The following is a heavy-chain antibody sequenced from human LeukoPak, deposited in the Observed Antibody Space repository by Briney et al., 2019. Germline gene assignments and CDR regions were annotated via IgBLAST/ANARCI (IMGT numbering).Heavy chain of an antibody. CDR2: IKQDGSEK. J-gene: IGHJ4*02. Sequence: GGSLRLSCAASGFTFSSYWMSWVRQAPWKGLGGVGGIKQDGSEKEYVDSVKGRFTISRDNAKNSLYLQMNSLRAEDTAVYYCARDAPTYDFWRGYYGTNFDHWGQGTLVTVSS. V-gene: IGHV3-7*01. CDR3: ARDAPTYDFWRGYYGTNFDH. D-gene: IGHD3-3*01. CDR1: GFTFSSYW.